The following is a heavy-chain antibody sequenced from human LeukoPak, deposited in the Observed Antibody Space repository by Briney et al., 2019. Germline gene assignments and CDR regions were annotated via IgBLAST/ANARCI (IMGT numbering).Heavy chain of an antibody. CDR1: GFTFSSYW. CDR3: ARDPLVVGATEVGACGDY. D-gene: IGHD1-26*01. CDR2: IKQDGSEK. V-gene: IGHV3-7*01. J-gene: IGHJ4*02. Sequence: GGSLRLSCAASGFTFSSYWMSWVRQAPGKGLEWVANIKQDGSEKYYVDSVKGRFTISRDNAKNSLYLQMNSLRAEDTAVYYCARDPLVVGATEVGACGDYWGQGTLVTVSS.